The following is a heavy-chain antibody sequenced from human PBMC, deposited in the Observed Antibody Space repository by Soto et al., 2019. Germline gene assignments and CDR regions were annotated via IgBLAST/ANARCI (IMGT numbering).Heavy chain of an antibody. CDR2: IIPIFGTA. CDR3: ARAPREWLRFQYYFDY. J-gene: IGHJ4*02. Sequence: ASVKVSCKASGGTFSSYAISWVRQAPGQGLEWMGGIIPIFGTANYAQKFQGRVTITADESTSTAYMELSSLRSEDTAVYYCARAPREWLRFQYYFDYWGQGTLVTVSS. V-gene: IGHV1-69*13. D-gene: IGHD5-12*01. CDR1: GGTFSSYA.